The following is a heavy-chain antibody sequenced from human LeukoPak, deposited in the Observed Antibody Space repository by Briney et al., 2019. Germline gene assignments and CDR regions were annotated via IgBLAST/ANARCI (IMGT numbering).Heavy chain of an antibody. CDR1: GYTLTELS. D-gene: IGHD3-22*01. CDR3: ATYCYDSSGYYRPQYFQH. Sequence: ASVKVSCKVSGYTLTELSMHWVRQAPGKGLEWMEGFDPEEGETIYAQKFQGRVTMTEDTSTDTAYMELSSLRSEDTAVYYCATYCYDSSGYYRPQYFQHWGQGSLVTVSS. V-gene: IGHV1-24*01. CDR2: FDPEEGET. J-gene: IGHJ1*01.